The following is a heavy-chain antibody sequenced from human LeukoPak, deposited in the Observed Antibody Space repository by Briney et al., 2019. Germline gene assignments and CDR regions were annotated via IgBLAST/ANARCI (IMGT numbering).Heavy chain of an antibody. J-gene: IGHJ5*02. CDR1: GGSISSSSYY. Sequence: SETLSLTCTVSGGSISSSSYYWGWIRQPPGKGLEWIGSIYYSGSTNYNPSLKSRVTISVDTSKNQFSLKLSSVTAADTAVYYCARSLYGGNSVGWFDPWGQGTLVTVSS. CDR3: ARSLYGGNSVGWFDP. D-gene: IGHD4-23*01. V-gene: IGHV4-39*07. CDR2: IYYSGST.